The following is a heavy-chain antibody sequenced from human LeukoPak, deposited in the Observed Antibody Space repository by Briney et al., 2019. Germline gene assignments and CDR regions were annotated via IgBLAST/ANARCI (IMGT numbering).Heavy chain of an antibody. Sequence: PSETLCLTCTVSGGSISSYDWSWIRQPPGKGLEWIGYIYYSGGTNYNPSLKSRVTISVDPSKNQFSLKLSSVTAADTAVYYCARGPLYCSSTSCKEDAFDIWGQGTMVTVSS. CDR3: ARGPLYCSSTSCKEDAFDI. CDR1: GGSISSYD. CDR2: IYYSGGT. J-gene: IGHJ3*02. D-gene: IGHD2-2*01. V-gene: IGHV4-59*12.